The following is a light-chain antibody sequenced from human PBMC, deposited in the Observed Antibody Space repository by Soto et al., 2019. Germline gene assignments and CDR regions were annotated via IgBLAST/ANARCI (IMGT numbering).Light chain of an antibody. CDR2: QVS. CDR1: QSLVHSDGNIY. J-gene: IGKJ5*01. CDR3: MQGTHWPIT. V-gene: IGKV2-30*02. Sequence: DVVMTQSPLSLPVTLGQPATISCTSSQSLVHSDGNIYLNWFQQRPAQSPRRLIYQVSNRDSGVPDRFSGSGCVTDFTLKISRVEAEDVAIYYCMQGTHWPITFGQGTRLDIK.